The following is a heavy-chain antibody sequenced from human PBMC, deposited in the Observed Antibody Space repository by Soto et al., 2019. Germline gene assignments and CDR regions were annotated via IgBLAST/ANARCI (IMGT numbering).Heavy chain of an antibody. CDR1: GFSFDDYT. CDR3: AQVNYDFWSGVGPNFDY. J-gene: IGHJ4*02. D-gene: IGHD3-3*01. V-gene: IGHV3-43*01. Sequence: GGSLRLSGAASGFSFDDYTIHWVRQRPGKGLEWVSLISWGGSVTSYAASVKGRFTISRDDSKNSLFLQMNSLRTEDTAFYYCAQVNYDFWSGVGPNFDYWGQGCLVTV. CDR2: ISWGGSVT.